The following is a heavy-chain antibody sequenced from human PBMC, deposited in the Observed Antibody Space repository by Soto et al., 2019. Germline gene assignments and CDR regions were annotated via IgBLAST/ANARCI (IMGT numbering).Heavy chain of an antibody. D-gene: IGHD3-9*01. CDR3: AHKGPEDWPLDY. J-gene: IGHJ4*02. CDR2: IYWDDDK. CDR1: GFSLSTSGVG. Sequence: GSGPTLVNPPQTLTLTCTFSGFSLSTSGVGVGWIRQPPGKALEWLALIYWDDDKRYSPSLKSRLTITKDTSKNQVVLTMTNMELLDTGTYYCAHKGPEDWPLDYWGQGTLVTAS. V-gene: IGHV2-5*02.